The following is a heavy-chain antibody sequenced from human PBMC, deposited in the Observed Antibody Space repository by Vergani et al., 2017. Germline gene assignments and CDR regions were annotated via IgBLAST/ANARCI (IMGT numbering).Heavy chain of an antibody. CDR1: GYNFTDFY. CDR2: INPNRGGT. V-gene: IGHV1-2*02. CDR3: ARGSKDIVIRPAARIDY. J-gene: IGHJ4*02. Sequence: QVQLVQSGAEVKKPGASVKVSCKTSGYNFTDFYVHWVRQAPGQGREWLGWINPNRGGTNYAEKFQGRVTMTRDTSISTAYVELSRLRSDDTAVYYCARGSKDIVIRPAARIDYWGQGTLVTVSS. D-gene: IGHD2-2*01.